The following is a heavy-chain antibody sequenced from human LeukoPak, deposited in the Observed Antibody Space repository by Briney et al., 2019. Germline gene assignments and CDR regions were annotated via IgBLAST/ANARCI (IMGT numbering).Heavy chain of an antibody. Sequence: SETLSLTCTVSGGSISSSGYYWGWIRQPPGKGLEWIGNIYYSGSTYYNPSLKSRVTISVDTSKSQFSLKLSSVTAADTALYYCARDKVGTRWFDPWGQGALVTVSS. D-gene: IGHD5-12*01. CDR2: IYYSGST. CDR3: ARDKVGTRWFDP. V-gene: IGHV4-39*07. J-gene: IGHJ5*02. CDR1: GGSISSSGYY.